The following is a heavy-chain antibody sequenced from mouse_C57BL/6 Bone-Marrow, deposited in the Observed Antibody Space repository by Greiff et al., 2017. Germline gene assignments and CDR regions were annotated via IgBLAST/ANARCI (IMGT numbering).Heavy chain of an antibody. J-gene: IGHJ4*01. CDR1: GYTFTSYW. Sequence: QVQLKQPGAELVKPGASVKLSCKASGYTFTSYWMQWVKQRPGQGLEWIGEIDPSDSYTNYNQKFKGKATLTVDTSSSTAYMQLSSLTSEDSAVYYCARGGNYYGSSYQYYYAMDYWGQGTSVTVSS. V-gene: IGHV1-50*01. D-gene: IGHD1-1*01. CDR3: ARGGNYYGSSYQYYYAMDY. CDR2: IDPSDSYT.